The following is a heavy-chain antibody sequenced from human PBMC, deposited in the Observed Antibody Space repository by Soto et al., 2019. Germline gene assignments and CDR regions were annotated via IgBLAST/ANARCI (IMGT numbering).Heavy chain of an antibody. J-gene: IGHJ4*02. CDR1: GFTFSNYD. V-gene: IGHV3-23*01. CDR3: ANRNYYHSGGYTYPYFDH. CDR2: IGGSGDSA. Sequence: GGSLRLSCAASGFTFSNYDMTWVRQAPGKGLEWVSTIGGSGDSAYYADSVKGRFTISRDNSKNTLYLQMNNLRAEDTAIYYFANRNYYHSGGYTYPYFDHWGQGTLVTVSS. D-gene: IGHD3-22*01.